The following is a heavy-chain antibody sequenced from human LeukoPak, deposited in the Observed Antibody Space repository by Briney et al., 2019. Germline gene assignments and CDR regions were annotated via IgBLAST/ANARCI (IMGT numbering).Heavy chain of an antibody. D-gene: IGHD5-18*01. CDR1: GYTFTGYY. CDR3: ARVLDTAMTHYYYYYMDV. J-gene: IGHJ6*03. Sequence: GASVKVSCKASGYTFTGYYMHWVRQAPGQGLEWMGWINPNSGGTNYAQKFQGRVTMTRDTSISTAYMELSRLRSDDTAVYYCARVLDTAMTHYYYYYMDVWGKGTTVTVSS. V-gene: IGHV1-2*02. CDR2: INPNSGGT.